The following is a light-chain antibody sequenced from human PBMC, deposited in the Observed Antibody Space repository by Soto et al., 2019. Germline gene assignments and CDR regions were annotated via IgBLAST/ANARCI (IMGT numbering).Light chain of an antibody. Sequence: EIVLTQSPGTLSLSPGERATLSCRASQTVTNRYLAWYQQKPGQAPRLLILGASIRDTGIPDRFSGSGSGTDFTLTISRLESEDFAVYYCQQYGGSPGTFGQGTKVDIK. CDR3: QQYGGSPGT. CDR2: GAS. J-gene: IGKJ1*01. CDR1: QTVTNRY. V-gene: IGKV3-20*01.